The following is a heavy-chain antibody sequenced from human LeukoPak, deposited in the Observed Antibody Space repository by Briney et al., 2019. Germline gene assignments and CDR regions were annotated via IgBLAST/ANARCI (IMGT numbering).Heavy chain of an antibody. J-gene: IGHJ5*02. CDR3: ARHGRGYTYQNWFDP. CDR2: IYYSGST. V-gene: IGHV4-59*08. D-gene: IGHD5-18*01. CDR1: GGSISPYY. Sequence: SETLSLTCTVSGGSISPYYWSWIRQPPGKGLEWMGYIYYSGSTNYNPSLKSRVTISLDMSKNQFSLKLTSVTAADTAVYFCARHGRGYTYQNWFDPWGQGTLVTVSS.